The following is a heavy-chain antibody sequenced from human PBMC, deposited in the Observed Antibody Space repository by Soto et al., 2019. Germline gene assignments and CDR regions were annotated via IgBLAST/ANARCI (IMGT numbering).Heavy chain of an antibody. CDR3: ARGSSIAGLYYGMDV. J-gene: IGHJ6*02. CDR2: NYYSGIT. V-gene: IGHV4-31*03. Sequence: QVQLQESGPGLVKPSQTLSLTCTVSGGSISSGGYYWTWIPQHPGKGLEWIGYNYYSGITYYNPSLKSRVTISLDTSKNQFSLKLSSVTAADTAVYYCARGSSIAGLYYGMDVWGQGTTVTVSS. CDR1: GGSISSGGYY. D-gene: IGHD6-6*01.